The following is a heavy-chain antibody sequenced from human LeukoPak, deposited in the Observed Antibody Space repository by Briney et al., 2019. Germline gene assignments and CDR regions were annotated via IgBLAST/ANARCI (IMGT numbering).Heavy chain of an antibody. Sequence: GGSLRLSCAASGFTFSSYEMNWVRQAPGKGLEWVSSISPSSTYIKYSDSVKGRFTTSRDDAENSLYLQMNSLRADDTAMYYCARDRDWNFDYWGQGALVTVSS. CDR1: GFTFSSYE. D-gene: IGHD3/OR15-3a*01. J-gene: IGHJ4*02. V-gene: IGHV3-21*01. CDR2: ISPSSTYI. CDR3: ARDRDWNFDY.